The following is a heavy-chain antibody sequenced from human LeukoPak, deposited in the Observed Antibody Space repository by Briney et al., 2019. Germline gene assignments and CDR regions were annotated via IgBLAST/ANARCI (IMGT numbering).Heavy chain of an antibody. Sequence: ASVKVSCKASGYTFTSYGISWVRQAPGQGLEWMGWISAYNGNTNYAQKLQGRVTMTTDTSTSTAYMELRSLRSDDTAVYYCARVGETGDYVSFYGYWGQGTLVTVSS. J-gene: IGHJ4*02. CDR1: GYTFTSYG. D-gene: IGHD4-17*01. V-gene: IGHV1-18*01. CDR2: ISAYNGNT. CDR3: ARVGETGDYVSFYGY.